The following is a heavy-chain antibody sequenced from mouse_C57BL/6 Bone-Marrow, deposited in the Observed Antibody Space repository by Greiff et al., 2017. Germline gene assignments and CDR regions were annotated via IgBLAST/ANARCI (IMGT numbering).Heavy chain of an antibody. J-gene: IGHJ4*01. CDR3: ARFPCGSSYARDY. Sequence: QVQLQQSGAELARPGASVKLSCKASGYTFTSYGISWVKQRTGQGLEWIGEIYPRSGNTYYNEKFKGKATLTADKSSSTAYMELRSLTSEDSAVCVCARFPCGSSYARDYWGQGTSVTVSS. V-gene: IGHV1-81*01. CDR1: GYTFTSYG. CDR2: IYPRSGNT. D-gene: IGHD1-1*01.